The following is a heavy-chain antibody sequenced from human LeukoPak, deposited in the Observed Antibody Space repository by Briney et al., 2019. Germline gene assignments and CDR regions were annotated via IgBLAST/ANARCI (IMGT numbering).Heavy chain of an antibody. Sequence: SETLSLTCAVYGGSFSGYYWSWIRQPPGKGLEWIGEINHSGSTNYNPSLKSRVTISVDTSKNQFSLKLSSVTAADTAVYYCARAKYRVFDYWAREPWSPSPQ. D-gene: IGHD3-10*01. V-gene: IGHV4-34*01. CDR3: ARAKYRVFDY. CDR1: GGSFSGYY. J-gene: IGHJ4*02. CDR2: INHSGST.